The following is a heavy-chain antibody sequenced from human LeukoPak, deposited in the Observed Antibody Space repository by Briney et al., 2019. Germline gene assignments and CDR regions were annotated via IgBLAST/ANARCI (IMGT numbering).Heavy chain of an antibody. CDR2: IKQDGSEK. CDR3: ARGGTYYDFWSGYYGY. D-gene: IGHD3-3*01. Sequence: PGRSLRLSCAASGFTFSSYWMSWVRQAPGKGLEWVANIKQDGSEKYYVDSVKGRFTISRDNAKNSLYLQMNSLRAEDTAVYYCARGGTYYDFWSGYYGYWGQGTLVTVSS. J-gene: IGHJ4*02. V-gene: IGHV3-7*01. CDR1: GFTFSSYW.